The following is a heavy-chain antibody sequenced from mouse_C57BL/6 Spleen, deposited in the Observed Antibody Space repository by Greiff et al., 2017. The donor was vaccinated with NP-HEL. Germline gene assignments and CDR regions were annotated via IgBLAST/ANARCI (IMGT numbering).Heavy chain of an antibody. J-gene: IGHJ3*01. D-gene: IGHD1-1*01. CDR1: GYTFTDYY. Sequence: EVQLQQSGPELVKPGASVKISCKASGYTFTDYYMNWVKQSHGKSLEWIGDINPNNGGTSYNQKFKGKATLTVDKSSSTAYMELRSLTSEDSAVYYCARFPYYYCCPFAYWGQGTLVTVSA. CDR3: ARFPYYYCCPFAY. V-gene: IGHV1-26*01. CDR2: INPNNGGT.